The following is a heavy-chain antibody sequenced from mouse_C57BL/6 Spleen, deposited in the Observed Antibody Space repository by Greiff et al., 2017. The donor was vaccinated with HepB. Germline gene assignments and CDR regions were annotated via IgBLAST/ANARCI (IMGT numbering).Heavy chain of an antibody. CDR3: AGYYGSFAY. Sequence: VQLQQSGPELVKPGASVKISCKASGYTFTDYYMNWVKQSHGKSLEWIGDINPNNGGTSYNQKFKGKATLTVDKSSSTAYMELRSLTSEDSAVYYCAGYYGSFAYWGQGTLVTVSA. J-gene: IGHJ3*01. D-gene: IGHD1-1*01. V-gene: IGHV1-26*01. CDR2: INPNNGGT. CDR1: GYTFTDYY.